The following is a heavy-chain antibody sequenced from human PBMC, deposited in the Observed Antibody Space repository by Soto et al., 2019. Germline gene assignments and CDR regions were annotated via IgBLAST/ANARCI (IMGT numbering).Heavy chain of an antibody. CDR1: GYTFTSYA. Sequence: QVQLVQSGAEVKKPGASVKVSCKASGYTFTSYAMHWVRQAPGQRLEWMGWINAGNGNTKYSQKYQGRVTITRATSASTTNIALSSLSSEVPAVYYCARDPGRPDGRRDYWGQGTLVTVSS. D-gene: IGHD2-8*02. J-gene: IGHJ4*02. CDR2: INAGNGNT. CDR3: ARDPGRPDGRRDY. V-gene: IGHV1-3*01.